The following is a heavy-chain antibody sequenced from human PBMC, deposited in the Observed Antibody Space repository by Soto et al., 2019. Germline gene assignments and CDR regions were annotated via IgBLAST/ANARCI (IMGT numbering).Heavy chain of an antibody. Sequence: TTGKGLEWVSAIGTAGDTYYPGSVKGRFTISRENAKNSLYLQMNSLRAGDTAVYYCARALYCSSTSCSNDAFDIWGQGTMVTVSS. J-gene: IGHJ3*02. D-gene: IGHD2-2*01. CDR2: IGTAGDT. V-gene: IGHV3-13*01. CDR3: ARALYCSSTSCSNDAFDI.